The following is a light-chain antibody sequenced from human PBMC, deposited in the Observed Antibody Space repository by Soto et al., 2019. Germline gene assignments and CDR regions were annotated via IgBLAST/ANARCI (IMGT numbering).Light chain of an antibody. CDR1: QSVSSTY. V-gene: IGKV3-20*01. CDR3: QQDESSPTT. Sequence: EIVLPQSPGTLSLSPGERTTLSCRASQSVSSTYLAWYQQKPGQAPRLLIYGASSRATGIPDRFSGSGSGTDFTLTISRLEPEYFAVYYCQQDESSPTTFGGGTKVEIK. CDR2: GAS. J-gene: IGKJ4*01.